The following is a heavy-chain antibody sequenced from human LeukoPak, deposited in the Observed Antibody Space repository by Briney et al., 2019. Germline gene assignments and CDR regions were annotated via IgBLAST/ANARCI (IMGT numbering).Heavy chain of an antibody. CDR3: ARARTIAADDY. CDR2: INPSGGST. V-gene: IGHV1-46*03. CDR1: GYTFTSYY. J-gene: IGHJ4*02. Sequence: ASVKVSRKASGYTFTSYYMHWVRQAPGQGLEWMGIINPSGGSTSYAQKFQGRVTMTRDTSTSTVYMELSSLRSEDTAVYYCARARTIAADDYWGQGTLVTVSS. D-gene: IGHD6-13*01.